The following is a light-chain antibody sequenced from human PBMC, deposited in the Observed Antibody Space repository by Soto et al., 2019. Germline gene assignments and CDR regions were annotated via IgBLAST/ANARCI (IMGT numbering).Light chain of an antibody. CDR3: QQYKSYSLT. Sequence: DIQMTQSPSSLSASVGDRDTITCRASQSISSWLAWYQQKPGKAPKLLIFDAFSLESGVPSRFSGSGSGTEFTLTISSLQPEDFATYYCQQYKSYSLTFGGGTKVDIK. CDR1: QSISSW. V-gene: IGKV1-5*01. CDR2: DAF. J-gene: IGKJ4*01.